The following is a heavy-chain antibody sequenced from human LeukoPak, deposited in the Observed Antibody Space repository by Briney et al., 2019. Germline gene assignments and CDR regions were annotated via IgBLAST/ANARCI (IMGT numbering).Heavy chain of an antibody. CDR1: GYTFTGYH. CDR3: ARGSRIGDGNNYFNS. V-gene: IGHV1-2*06. J-gene: IGHJ4*02. Sequence: ASVKVSCKASGYTFTGYHIHWVRQAPGQGLEWMGRINPNTGGTIYALKFQGRVTMTRDTSISTVYMELSRLASDDTAVYYCARGSRIGDGNNYFNSWGQGTLLTVSS. CDR2: INPNTGGT. D-gene: IGHD5-24*01.